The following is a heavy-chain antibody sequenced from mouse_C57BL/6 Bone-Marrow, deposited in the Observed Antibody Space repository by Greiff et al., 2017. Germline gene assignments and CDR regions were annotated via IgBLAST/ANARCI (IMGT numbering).Heavy chain of an antibody. D-gene: IGHD2-5*01. CDR3: ARRNYYSNSYYAMDY. CDR2: ISSGSSTI. Sequence: DVMLVESGGGLVKPGGSLKLSCAASGFTFSDYGMHWVRQAPEKGLEWVAYISSGSSTIYYADTVKGRFTISRDNAKNTLFLQMTSLRSEDTAMYYCARRNYYSNSYYAMDYWGQGTSVTVSS. V-gene: IGHV5-17*01. J-gene: IGHJ4*01. CDR1: GFTFSDYG.